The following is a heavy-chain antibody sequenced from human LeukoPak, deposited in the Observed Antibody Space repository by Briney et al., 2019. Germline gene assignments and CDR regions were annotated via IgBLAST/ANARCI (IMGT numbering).Heavy chain of an antibody. D-gene: IGHD1-20*01. Sequence: GGSLRLSCAASGFTFSSYAMSWVRQAPGKGLEWVSDINGSGGSTYYADSVKGRFTISRDNSKNTLYLQMNSLRAEDTAVYYCARDGAGYNWNDETDYYYYYYMDVWGKGATVTVSS. J-gene: IGHJ6*03. V-gene: IGHV3-23*01. CDR1: GFTFSSYA. CDR3: ARDGAGYNWNDETDYYYYYYMDV. CDR2: INGSGGST.